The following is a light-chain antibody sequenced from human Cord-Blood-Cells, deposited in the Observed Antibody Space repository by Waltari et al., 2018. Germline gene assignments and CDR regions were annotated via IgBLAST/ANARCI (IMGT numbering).Light chain of an antibody. Sequence: EIVMTQSPATLSVSPGERATLSCRATQSVSINLAWDQPKPGQAPRLLIYGASTRAAGLPASFSGSGSGTEFTLTISSLQSEDFAVYYCQQDNDWAWTFGQGTKVEIK. J-gene: IGKJ1*01. CDR2: GAS. CDR1: QSVSIN. CDR3: QQDNDWAWT. V-gene: IGKV3-15*01.